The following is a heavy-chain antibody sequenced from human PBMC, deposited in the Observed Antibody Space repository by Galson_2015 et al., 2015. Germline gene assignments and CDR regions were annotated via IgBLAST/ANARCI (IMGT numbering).Heavy chain of an antibody. V-gene: IGHV2-70*01. Sequence: PALVKPTQTLTLTCTFSGFSLSTSGMCVSWIRQPPGKALEWLALIDWDDDKYYSTSLKTRLTISKDTSKNQVVLTMTNMDPVDTATYYCARIQKVAADWGGMDVWGQGTTVTVSS. CDR1: GFSLSTSGMC. CDR2: IDWDDDK. J-gene: IGHJ6*02. CDR3: ARIQKVAADWGGMDV. D-gene: IGHD2-15*01.